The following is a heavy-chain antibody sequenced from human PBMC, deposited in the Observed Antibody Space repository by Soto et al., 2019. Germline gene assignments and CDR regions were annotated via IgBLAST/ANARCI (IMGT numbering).Heavy chain of an antibody. CDR2: IIPILGIA. CDR3: ARRGTYSSGCSH. V-gene: IGHV1-69*02. D-gene: IGHD6-19*01. Sequence: SVKVSCKASGGTFSSYTISWVRQAPGQGLEWMGRIIPILGIANYAQKLQGRVTITADTSTSTAYMELRSLRSDDTAVYYCARRGTYSSGCSHWGQGTLVTVSS. J-gene: IGHJ4*02. CDR1: GGTFSSYT.